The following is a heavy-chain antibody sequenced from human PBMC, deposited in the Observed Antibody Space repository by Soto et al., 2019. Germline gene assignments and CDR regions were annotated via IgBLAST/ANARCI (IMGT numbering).Heavy chain of an antibody. Sequence: SETLSLTCAVSGYSISSGYYWGWIRQPPGKGLEWIGSIYHSGSTYYNPSLKSRVTISVDTSKNQFSLKLSSVTAADTAVYYCARGVRSSGWRHYFDYWGQGTLVTVSS. CDR3: ARGVRSSGWRHYFDY. CDR1: GYSISSGYY. CDR2: IYHSGST. D-gene: IGHD6-19*01. V-gene: IGHV4-38-2*01. J-gene: IGHJ4*02.